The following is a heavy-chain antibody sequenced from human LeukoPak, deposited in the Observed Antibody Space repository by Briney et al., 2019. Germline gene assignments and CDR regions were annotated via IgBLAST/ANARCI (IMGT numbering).Heavy chain of an antibody. V-gene: IGHV4-30-4*01. CDR3: ARTTVVTGAEYFQH. CDR2: IYYSGST. J-gene: IGHJ1*01. D-gene: IGHD4-23*01. CDR1: GGSISSGDYY. Sequence: PSETLSLTCTVSGGSISSGDYYWSWIRQPPGKGLEWIGYIYYSGSTYYNPSLKSRVTISVDTSKNQFSLKPSSVTAADTAVYYCARTTVVTGAEYFQHWGQGTLVTVSS.